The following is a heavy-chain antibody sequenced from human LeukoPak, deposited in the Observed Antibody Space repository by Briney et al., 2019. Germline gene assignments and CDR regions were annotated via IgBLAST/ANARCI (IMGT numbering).Heavy chain of an antibody. CDR2: MNPNSGNT. CDR1: GYTFTSYD. CDR3: ARGGYFSSTSCYTGDWFDP. V-gene: IGHV1-8*03. D-gene: IGHD2-2*02. Sequence: ASVKVSCRXSGYTFTSYDINWVRQATGQGLEWMGWMNPNSGNTGYAQKFQGRVTITRNTSISTAYMELSSLRSEDTAVYYCARGGYFSSTSCYTGDWFDPWGQGTLVTVSS. J-gene: IGHJ5*02.